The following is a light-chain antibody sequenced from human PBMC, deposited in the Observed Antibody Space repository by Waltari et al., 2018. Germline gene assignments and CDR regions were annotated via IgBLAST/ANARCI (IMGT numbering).Light chain of an antibody. V-gene: IGKV3-15*01. CDR1: QYVSTT. CDR2: SAS. J-gene: IGKJ5*01. Sequence: TVMTQAPATLSVFPGARATLSCRASQYVSTTLAWYQQKPGQSPRLLIYSASARATGVPARVGGSGSGTQFTLTINSVQSEDVALYYCQQYNNWPPITFGQGTRVQIK. CDR3: QQYNNWPPIT.